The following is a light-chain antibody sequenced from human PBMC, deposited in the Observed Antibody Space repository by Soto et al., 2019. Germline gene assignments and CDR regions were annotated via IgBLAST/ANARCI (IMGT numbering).Light chain of an antibody. J-gene: IGKJ2*01. Sequence: DIQMSQSPSSLSASVGDSVTITCRASETIIDYLNWYQQQPGEAPELLIFSASSLHSGVPSMFRVSGSGTHFTLTISSLQPEDFATYFCQQSFSAPRTFGQGTKLQAK. V-gene: IGKV1-39*01. CDR1: ETIIDY. CDR2: SAS. CDR3: QQSFSAPRT.